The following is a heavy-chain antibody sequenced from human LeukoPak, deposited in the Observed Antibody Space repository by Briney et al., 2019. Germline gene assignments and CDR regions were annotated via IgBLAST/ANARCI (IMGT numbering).Heavy chain of an antibody. CDR2: ISYDGSNK. Sequence: GSLRLSCAASGFTFSSYGMHWVRQAPGKGLEWVAVISYDGSNKYYADSVKGRFTISRDNAKNSLYLQMNSLRAEDTAVYYCARVRYGDYSFDYWGQGTLVTVSS. CDR1: GFTFSSYG. J-gene: IGHJ4*02. CDR3: ARVRYGDYSFDY. V-gene: IGHV3-30*03. D-gene: IGHD4-17*01.